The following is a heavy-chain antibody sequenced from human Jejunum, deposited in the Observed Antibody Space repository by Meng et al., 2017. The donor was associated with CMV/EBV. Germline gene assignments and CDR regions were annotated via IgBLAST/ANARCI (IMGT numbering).Heavy chain of an antibody. D-gene: IGHD5-24*01. CDR1: GFTFSNYA. V-gene: IGHV3-64*01. CDR2: ISSDGVNT. CDR3: ARDRGRWLQFTPDS. J-gene: IGHJ4*02. Sequence: SGFTFSNYAMHWVRQAPGKGLEFVSAISSDGVNTYYANSVKGRFTISRDNSKNTMSLQMVSLRAEDMALYYCARDRGRWLQFTPDSWGQGTLVTVSS.